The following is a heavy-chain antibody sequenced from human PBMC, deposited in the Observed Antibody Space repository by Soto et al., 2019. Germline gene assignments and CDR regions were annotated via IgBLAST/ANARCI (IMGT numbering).Heavy chain of an antibody. CDR3: ARDPFGYCSGGSCYQYYYGMDV. D-gene: IGHD2-15*01. V-gene: IGHV1-69*01. Sequence: QVQLVQSGAEVKKPGSSVKVSCKASGGTFSSYAISWVRQAPGQGLEWMGGIIPIFGTSNYAQKFQGRVMITADETTSTAYMELSSLRSEDTAVYYCARDPFGYCSGGSCYQYYYGMDVWGQGTTVTVSS. CDR2: IIPIFGTS. CDR1: GGTFSSYA. J-gene: IGHJ6*02.